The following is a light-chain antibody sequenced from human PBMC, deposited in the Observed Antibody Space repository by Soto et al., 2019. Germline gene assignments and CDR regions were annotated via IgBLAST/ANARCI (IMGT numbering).Light chain of an antibody. CDR1: NIGSKS. CDR3: QVWDSSSDHPGYV. CDR2: YDS. V-gene: IGLV3-21*04. J-gene: IGLJ1*01. Sequence: SYELTQPPSVPVAPGKTARITCGGNNIGSKSVHWYQQKPGQAPVLVIYYDSDRPSAIPERFSGSNSGNTATLTISRVEAVDEACYYCQVWDSSSDHPGYVFVTGTKRTVL.